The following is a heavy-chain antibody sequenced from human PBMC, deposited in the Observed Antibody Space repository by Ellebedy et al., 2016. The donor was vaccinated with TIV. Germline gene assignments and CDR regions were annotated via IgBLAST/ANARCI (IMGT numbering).Heavy chain of an antibody. CDR1: GFTFSNYW. CDR2: IKQDGSEK. D-gene: IGHD5-12*01. V-gene: IGHV3-7*03. Sequence: GESLKISCAASGFTFSNYWMKWVRQAPGKGLEWVANIKQDGSEKYYVDSVKGRFTISRDNAKNSLFLQMNSLRVADTAVYFCARGGYGRPFDCWGQGTLVTVSS. CDR3: ARGGYGRPFDC. J-gene: IGHJ4*02.